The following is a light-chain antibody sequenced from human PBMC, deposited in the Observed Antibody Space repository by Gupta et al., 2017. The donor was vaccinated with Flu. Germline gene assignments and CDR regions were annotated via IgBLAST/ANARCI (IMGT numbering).Light chain of an antibody. CDR3: EHSDT. J-gene: IGKJ4*01. CDR1: QSVRNND. CDR2: GVS. Sequence: EFMLTQSTVTRSLPLGVTDTFSCRASQSVRNNDLGWYQERSGEAPRLLIYGVSRRATGTPDRFSGSGYGTDFTLTVSRLEPEDFAVYFCEHSDTFGGGTRVEIK. V-gene: IGKV3-20*01.